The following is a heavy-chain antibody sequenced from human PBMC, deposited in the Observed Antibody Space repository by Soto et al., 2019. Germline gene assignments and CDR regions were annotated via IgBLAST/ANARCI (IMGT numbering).Heavy chain of an antibody. CDR3: ARHLGDFWGGYD. Sequence: EVQLVQSGAEVKKPGESLKISCKASGYTFNTYWITWVRQMPGKGLEWMGTIYLGDSDTRYNPSFRDQVTISADKSTANAFLQWSSLKASDTALYYCARHLGDFWGGYDWGQGTLVTASS. J-gene: IGHJ4*02. CDR2: IYLGDSDT. CDR1: GYTFNTYW. D-gene: IGHD3-3*01. V-gene: IGHV5-51*01.